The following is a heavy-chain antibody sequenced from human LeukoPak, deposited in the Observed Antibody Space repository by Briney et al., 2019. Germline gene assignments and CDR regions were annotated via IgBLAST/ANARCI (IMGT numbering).Heavy chain of an antibody. CDR3: ARGPLNYYDSSAGYFDY. Sequence: ASVKVSCKASGGTFSSYAISWVRQAPGQGLEWMGRIIPILGIANYAQKFQGRVTITADKSTSTAYMELSSLRSEDTAVYYCARGPLNYYDSSAGYFDYWGQGTLVTVSS. J-gene: IGHJ4*02. CDR1: GGTFSSYA. V-gene: IGHV1-69*04. D-gene: IGHD3-22*01. CDR2: IIPILGIA.